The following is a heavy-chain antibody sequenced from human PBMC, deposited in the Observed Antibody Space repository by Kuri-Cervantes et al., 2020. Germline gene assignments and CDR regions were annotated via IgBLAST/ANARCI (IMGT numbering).Heavy chain of an antibody. CDR3: ARSSYYYDSSGYYD. D-gene: IGHD3-22*01. Sequence: GESLKISCKGSGYSFTSYWIGWVRQMPGKGLEWMGIIYPGDSGSRYSPSFQGQVTISADKSISTAYLHWSSLKASDTAMYYCARSSYYYDSSGYYDWGQGTLVTVSS. J-gene: IGHJ4*02. CDR2: IYPGDSGS. V-gene: IGHV5-51*01. CDR1: GYSFTSYW.